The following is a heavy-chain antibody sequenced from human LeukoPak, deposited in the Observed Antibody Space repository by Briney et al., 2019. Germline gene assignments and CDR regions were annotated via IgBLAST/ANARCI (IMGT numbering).Heavy chain of an antibody. CDR1: GPPIADFA. V-gene: IGHV3-43*02. J-gene: IGHJ4*02. Sequence: GGSLRLSCVASGPPIADFAMHWVRQAPGKGLEWVSLISGDGVSTFYADSVKGRFSISRDNSKKSLSLEMNSLRTEDTAMYYCARESGKFDYWGQGTLVAVSS. CDR3: ARESGKFDY. CDR2: ISGDGVST.